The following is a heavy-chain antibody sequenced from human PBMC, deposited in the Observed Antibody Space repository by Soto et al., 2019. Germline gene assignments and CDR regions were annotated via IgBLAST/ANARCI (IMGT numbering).Heavy chain of an antibody. V-gene: IGHV3-23*01. J-gene: IGHJ6*02. Sequence: EVQMLESGGGLVQPGGSLSLSCEDSEVTFSTHPMTWVRQAPGKGLEWVSSICGDGGCSNYADSVKGRFTISRDNYKNTRFLRMNSLRTEDTAVYYSVKDAPRICVWGRGTTGTVSS. CDR3: VKDAPRICV. D-gene: IGHD3-3*01. CDR2: ICGDGGCS. CDR1: EVTFSTHP.